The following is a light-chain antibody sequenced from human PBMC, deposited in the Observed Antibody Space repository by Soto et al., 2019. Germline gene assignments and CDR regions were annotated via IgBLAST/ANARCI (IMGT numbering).Light chain of an antibody. CDR1: QSVSSN. V-gene: IGKV3-15*01. J-gene: IGKJ1*01. CDR3: HQYDSWT. Sequence: EIVMTQSPATLSVSPGERATLSCRASQSVSSNLAWYQQKPGQAPRLLIYDASTRATGIPARFSGSGSGTDFTLTISRLEPEDFAVYYCHQYDSWTFGQGTKVDI. CDR2: DAS.